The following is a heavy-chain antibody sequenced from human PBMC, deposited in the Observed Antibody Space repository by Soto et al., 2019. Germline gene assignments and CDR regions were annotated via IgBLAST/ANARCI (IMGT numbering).Heavy chain of an antibody. CDR1: GGSISSSNW. V-gene: IGHV4-4*02. CDR2: IYHGGST. Sequence: QVQLQESGPGLVKPSGTLSLTCAVSGGSISSSNWWSWVRQPRGKGLEWIGEIYHGGSTNYNPSLKRRVTKSVDKSKNQFSLKLSSVTAADTAVYYCARGSGTMVRGVTFDYWGQGTLVTVSS. J-gene: IGHJ4*02. D-gene: IGHD3-10*01. CDR3: ARGSGTMVRGVTFDY.